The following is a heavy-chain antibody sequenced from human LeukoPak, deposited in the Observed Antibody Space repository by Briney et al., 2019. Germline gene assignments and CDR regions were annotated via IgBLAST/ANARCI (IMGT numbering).Heavy chain of an antibody. CDR1: GFTFTTYS. V-gene: IGHV3-21*01. J-gene: IGHJ3*02. CDR3: AGFSGPDAFDI. CDR2: ISSSSNI. Sequence: GGSLRLSCAASGFTFTTYSMNWVRQAPGKGLEWVSSISSSSNIYYADSVKGRFTISRDNAKNSLYLQMNSLRAEDTAVYYCAGFSGPDAFDIWGQGTMVTVSS. D-gene: IGHD6-19*01.